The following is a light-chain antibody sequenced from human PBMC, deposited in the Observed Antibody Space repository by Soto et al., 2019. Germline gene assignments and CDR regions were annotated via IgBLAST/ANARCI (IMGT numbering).Light chain of an antibody. CDR1: SSDIGGYNF. J-gene: IGLJ2*01. CDR2: EVS. CDR3: SSFRSTTTL. Sequence: QSALTQPASVSGSPGQSITISCTGSSSDIGGYNFVSWYQQHPGKAPKLMVYEVSYRPSGVSNRFSGSKSGNTASLTISGLQAEDEADYYCSSFRSTTTLFGGGTKLTVL. V-gene: IGLV2-14*01.